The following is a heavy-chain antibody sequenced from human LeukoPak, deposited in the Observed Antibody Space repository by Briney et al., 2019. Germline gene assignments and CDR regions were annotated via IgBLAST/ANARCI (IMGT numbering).Heavy chain of an antibody. V-gene: IGHV1-18*01. D-gene: IGHD5-18*01. CDR1: GYTFTSYG. J-gene: IGHJ4*02. CDR2: ISAYNGNT. Sequence: ASVKVSFTASGYTFTSYGISWVRQAPGQGLEWMGWISAYNGNTNYAQKLQGRVTMTTDTSTSTDYMELRSLRSDDTAVYYCAGDSDTAMSDYWGQGTLVTVSS. CDR3: AGDSDTAMSDY.